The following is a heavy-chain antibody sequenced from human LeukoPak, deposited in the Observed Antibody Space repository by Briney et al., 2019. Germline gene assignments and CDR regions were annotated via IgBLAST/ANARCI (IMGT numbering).Heavy chain of an antibody. J-gene: IGHJ4*02. V-gene: IGHV4-39*01. Sequence: SETLSLTCTVSGGSISSSYSWGWIRQPPGKGLEWIGNIYYSGSTYYNPSLKSRVTISVDTSKNQFSLKLNSVTASDTAIYFCASTKLGYSSGWHWGQGTLVTVSS. CDR2: IYYSGST. CDR1: GGSISSSYS. D-gene: IGHD6-19*01. CDR3: ASTKLGYSSGWH.